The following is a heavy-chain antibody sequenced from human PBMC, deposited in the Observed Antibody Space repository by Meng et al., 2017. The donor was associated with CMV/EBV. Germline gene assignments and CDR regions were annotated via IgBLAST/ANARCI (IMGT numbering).Heavy chain of an antibody. V-gene: IGHV1-2*02. Sequence: GQPGQPGADVKMPGASVKGSCQTSGYRFSDHYMHWVRQAPGQGLEWMGWIYPNSGGTHYAQKFQDRVTMTRDTSISTVYMELSRLTSDDTAVYYCVRDHNWGPDYWGQGTLVTVSS. D-gene: IGHD1-1*01. CDR1: GYRFSDHY. CDR2: IYPNSGGT. J-gene: IGHJ4*02. CDR3: VRDHNWGPDY.